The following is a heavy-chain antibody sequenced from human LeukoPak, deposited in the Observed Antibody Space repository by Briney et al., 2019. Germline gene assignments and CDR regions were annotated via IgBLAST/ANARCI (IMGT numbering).Heavy chain of an antibody. Sequence: GGSLRLSCAASGFTFSSYSMNWVRQAPWKGLEWVSSISSSSSYIYYADSVKGRFTISRDNAKNSLYLQMNSLRAEDTAVYYCARGLFLQIFDDLRHWFDPWGQGTLVTVSS. D-gene: IGHD3-9*01. CDR3: ARGLFLQIFDDLRHWFDP. CDR2: ISSSSSYI. J-gene: IGHJ5*02. CDR1: GFTFSSYS. V-gene: IGHV3-21*01.